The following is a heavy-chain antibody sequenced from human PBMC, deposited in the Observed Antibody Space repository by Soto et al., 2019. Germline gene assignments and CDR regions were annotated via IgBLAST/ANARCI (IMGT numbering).Heavy chain of an antibody. D-gene: IGHD3-10*01. CDR1: GGFTSTNNW. Sequence: QLQLQESGPGLVRPSGTLSLTCAVSGGFTSTNNWWSWVRQPPGKGLEWIGDAYHSGSTEYNPSLKSRVSISVDNSKNQLSLKLTSATAADTAVYYCARSPPSSYYGGSGTFDYWGQGTLVTVSS. CDR3: ARSPPSSYYGGSGTFDY. CDR2: AYHSGST. J-gene: IGHJ4*02. V-gene: IGHV4-4*02.